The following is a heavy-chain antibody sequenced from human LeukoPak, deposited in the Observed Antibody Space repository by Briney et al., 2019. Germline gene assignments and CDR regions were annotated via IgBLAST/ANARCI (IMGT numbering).Heavy chain of an antibody. V-gene: IGHV3-30-3*01. Sequence: GGSLRLSCAASGFTFSSYAMHWVRQAPGKGLEWVAVISYDGSNKYYADSVRGRFTISRDNSKNTLYLQMNSPRAEDTAVYYCARAATAMVWWDPRNYFDYWGQGTLVTVSS. CDR3: ARAATAMVWWDPRNYFDY. CDR2: ISYDGSNK. D-gene: IGHD5-18*01. CDR1: GFTFSSYA. J-gene: IGHJ4*02.